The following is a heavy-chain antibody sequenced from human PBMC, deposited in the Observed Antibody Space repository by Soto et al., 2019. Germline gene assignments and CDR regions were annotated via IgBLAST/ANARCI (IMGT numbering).Heavy chain of an antibody. CDR3: ARDSSGRAAAGPHYYYYYGMDV. J-gene: IGHJ6*02. V-gene: IGHV4-31*03. CDR2: IYYSGST. CDR1: GGSISSGGYY. Sequence: QVQLQESGPGLVKPSQTLSLTCTVSGGSISSGGYYWSWIRQHPGKGLEWIGYIYYSGSTYYNPSLKSRVTISVDTSKNQFSLKLSSVTAADTAVYYCARDSSGRAAAGPHYYYYYGMDVWGQGTTVTVSS. D-gene: IGHD6-13*01.